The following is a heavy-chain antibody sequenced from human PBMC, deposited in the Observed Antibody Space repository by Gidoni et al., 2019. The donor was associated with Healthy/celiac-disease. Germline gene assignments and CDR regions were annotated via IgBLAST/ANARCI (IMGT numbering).Heavy chain of an antibody. J-gene: IGHJ4*02. CDR2: IRYEGSNK. CDR1: GFTFSRYG. Sequence: QVQLVESGGGVVQPGGSLRLSCAASGFTFSRYGMHWVRQAPVKGLEWVAFIRYEGSNKYYAESVKGRFTISRDNFKNTLYLQMNSLRAEDTAVYYCAADFDYWGQGTLVTVSS. V-gene: IGHV3-30*02. CDR3: AADFDY.